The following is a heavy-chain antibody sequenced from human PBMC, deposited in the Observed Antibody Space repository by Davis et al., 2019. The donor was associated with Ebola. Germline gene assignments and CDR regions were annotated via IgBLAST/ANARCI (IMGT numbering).Heavy chain of an antibody. D-gene: IGHD3-10*01. CDR2: ISSSGSTI. CDR3: ARGFAEDVLLWFRELIIDY. CDR1: GGSISSSSYY. J-gene: IGHJ4*02. Sequence: PSETLSLTCTVSGGSISSSSYYWGWIRQPPGKGLEWVSYISSSGSTIYYADSVKGRFTISRDNSKNTLYLQMNSLRADDTAVYYCARGFAEDVLLWFRELIIDYWGQGTLVTVSS. V-gene: IGHV3-11*01.